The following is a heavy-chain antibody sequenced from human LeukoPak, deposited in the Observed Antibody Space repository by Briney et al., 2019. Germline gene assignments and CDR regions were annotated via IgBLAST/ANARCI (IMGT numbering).Heavy chain of an antibody. CDR1: GGSISSVIYY. V-gene: IGHV4-61*09. CDR2: IYYTGST. D-gene: IGHD6-6*01. Sequence: PSQTLSLTCTVSGGSISSVIYYWSWIRQPAGKGLEWIGHIYYTGSTNQNPSLKSRVSISVDTSKNQVSLRLSSLTAADTAVYFCARSRYGHSSPLDYWGQGTLVTVSS. CDR3: ARSRYGHSSPLDY. J-gene: IGHJ4*02.